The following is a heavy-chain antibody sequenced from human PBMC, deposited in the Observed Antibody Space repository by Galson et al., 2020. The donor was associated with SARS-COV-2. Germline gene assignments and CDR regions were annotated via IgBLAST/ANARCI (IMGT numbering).Heavy chain of an antibody. CDR1: GGSMSTYY. J-gene: IGHJ4*02. D-gene: IGHD3-3*01. V-gene: IGHV4-59*13. Sequence: SETLSLTCTVSGGSMSTYYWSWIRQPPGKGLEWIGYVFDSETTNYNPSLKSRITISVDTSKTQFSLKLNSVTAADTAVYYCARSPSGNYDFFALWGQGTLVTVSS. CDR2: VFDSETT. CDR3: ARSPSGNYDFFAL.